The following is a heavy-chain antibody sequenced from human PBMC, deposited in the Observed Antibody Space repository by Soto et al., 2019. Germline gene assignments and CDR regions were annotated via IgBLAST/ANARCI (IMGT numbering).Heavy chain of an antibody. V-gene: IGHV5-10-1*01. J-gene: IGHJ6*02. CDR1: GYSFTSYW. Sequence: PGETLKISCKGSGYSFTSYWISWVRQMPGKGLEWMGRIDPSDSYTNYSPSFQGHVTISADKSISTAYLQWSSLKASDTAMYYCASSVCGGDCYSPSYYYYGMDVWGQGTTVTVPS. CDR3: ASSVCGGDCYSPSYYYYGMDV. CDR2: IDPSDSYT. D-gene: IGHD2-21*02.